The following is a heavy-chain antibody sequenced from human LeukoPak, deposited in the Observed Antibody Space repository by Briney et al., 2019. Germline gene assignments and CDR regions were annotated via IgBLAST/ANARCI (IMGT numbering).Heavy chain of an antibody. CDR1: GFTFSSYG. V-gene: IGHV3-30*02. J-gene: IGHJ4*02. CDR3: AKDLDWNDDLSRDY. Sequence: GGSLRLSCAASGFTFSSYGMHWVRQAPGKGLEWVAFIRYDGSNKYYADSVKGRFTISRDNSKNTLYLQMNSLRAEDTAVYYCAKDLDWNDDLSRDYWGQGTLVTVSS. D-gene: IGHD1-1*01. CDR2: IRYDGSNK.